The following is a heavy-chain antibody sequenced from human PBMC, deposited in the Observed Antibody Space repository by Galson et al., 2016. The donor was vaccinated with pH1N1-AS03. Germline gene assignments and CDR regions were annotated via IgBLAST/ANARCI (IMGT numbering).Heavy chain of an antibody. CDR2: SGIT. D-gene: IGHD2/OR15-2a*01. CDR1: GGTFSTYS. J-gene: IGHJ3*02. V-gene: IGHV1-69*13. Sequence: SVKVSCKASGGTFSTYSISWVRQAPVSGITNYAQKFQGKVTISADASANTAFVEVSSLKVEDTAMYYCGTVYARDWLRIFDTWGQGTLVTVS. CDR3: GTVYARDWLRIFDT.